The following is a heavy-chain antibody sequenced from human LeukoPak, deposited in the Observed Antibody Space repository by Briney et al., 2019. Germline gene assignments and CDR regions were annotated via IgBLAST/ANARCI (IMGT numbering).Heavy chain of an antibody. CDR1: GYSFTSYY. Sequence: GASVKVSCKASGYSFTSYYMHWVGQAAGQGVEWMGGINPSGGSTSSAQKSQGRVPLTRDTSTSTAYLPLSSLRSQDTAVYSCARPTVNHYDGSGYHCPSTDWGQGTLLTVSS. CDR3: ARPTVNHYDGSGYHCPSTD. V-gene: IGHV1-46*01. D-gene: IGHD3-22*01. J-gene: IGHJ4*02. CDR2: INPSGGST.